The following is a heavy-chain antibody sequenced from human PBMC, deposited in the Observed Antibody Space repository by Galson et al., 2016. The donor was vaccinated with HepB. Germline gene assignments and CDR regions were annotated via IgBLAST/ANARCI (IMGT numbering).Heavy chain of an antibody. J-gene: IGHJ4*02. V-gene: IGHV4-59*08. CDR2: IYYSGGT. CDR3: ARVRFAYGSFYIDF. CDR1: GGSMNTYY. D-gene: IGHD3-10*01. Sequence: SETLSLTCTVSGGSMNTYYWGWIRQPPGRGLEWIGKIYYSGGTDYSPSLKSRVTISINMSQNQFSLRLRSVTAEDTAVYYCARVRFAYGSFYIDFWGQGTQVIVSS.